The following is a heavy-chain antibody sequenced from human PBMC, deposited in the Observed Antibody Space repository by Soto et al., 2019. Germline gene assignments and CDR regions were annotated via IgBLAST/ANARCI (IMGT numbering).Heavy chain of an antibody. Sequence: ASVKVSCKAAGYTFNAYSMHWVRQAPGQGLEWMGMINPSGGTTTYAQNFQGRVTMTRDTSTTTVYMELSGLRSEDTAVYYCARDWALDYWGQGTLVTVS. D-gene: IGHD7-27*01. V-gene: IGHV1-46*02. CDR1: GYTFNAYS. CDR3: ARDWALDY. CDR2: INPSGGTT. J-gene: IGHJ4*02.